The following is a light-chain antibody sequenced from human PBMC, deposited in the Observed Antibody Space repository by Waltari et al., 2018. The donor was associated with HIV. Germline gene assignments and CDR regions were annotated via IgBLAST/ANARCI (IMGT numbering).Light chain of an antibody. CDR3: SSHAGSNNYV. Sequence: QSALTQPASVSGSPGQSITISCTGTSTDVGSYNLVSWYQQHPGKAPKLIIYEASKRPSGVSNRFSGSKSGNTASLTVSGLQAEDEADYYCSSHAGSNNYVFGTGTKVTVL. CDR1: STDVGSYNL. J-gene: IGLJ1*01. CDR2: EAS. V-gene: IGLV2-14*02.